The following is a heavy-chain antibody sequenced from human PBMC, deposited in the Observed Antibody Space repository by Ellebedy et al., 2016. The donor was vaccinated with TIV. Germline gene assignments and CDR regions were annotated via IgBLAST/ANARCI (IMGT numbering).Heavy chain of an antibody. V-gene: IGHV1-46*01. D-gene: IGHD5-18*01. CDR2: INPSGGST. J-gene: IGHJ4*02. CDR1: GYSFTNYY. Sequence: ASVKVSCKASGYSFTNYYIHWVRQAPGQGLEWMGIINPSGGSTSYAQKFQGRVTMTRDTSTSTVYMELSSLRSEDTAVYYCATSVTWAFDYWGQGTLVTGSS. CDR3: ATSVTWAFDY.